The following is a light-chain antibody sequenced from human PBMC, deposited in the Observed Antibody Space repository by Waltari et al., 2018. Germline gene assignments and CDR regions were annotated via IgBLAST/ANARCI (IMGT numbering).Light chain of an antibody. V-gene: IGKV1-13*02. J-gene: IGKJ5*01. Sequence: AIQLTQSPSSLSASVGDRVTITCRASQGISSALAWYQQIPGNGHTLLISHSSHLESGVPSRFSGSGSGTDFTLTISNLQPEDFATYYCQQFNSYPPITFGQGTRLEIK. CDR3: QQFNSYPPIT. CDR2: HSS. CDR1: QGISSA.